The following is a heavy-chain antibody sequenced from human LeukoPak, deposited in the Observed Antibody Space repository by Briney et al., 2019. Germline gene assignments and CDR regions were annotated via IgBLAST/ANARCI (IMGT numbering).Heavy chain of an antibody. D-gene: IGHD6-13*01. CDR1: GFTFSSYG. J-gene: IGHJ4*02. CDR3: AKDGYSSSWPIDY. CDR2: ISYDGSNK. Sequence: GGSLGLSCAASGFTFSSYGMHWVRQAPGKGLEWVAVISYDGSNKYYADSVKGRFTISRDNSKNTLYLQMNSLRAEDTAVYYCAKDGYSSSWPIDYWGQGTLVTVSS. V-gene: IGHV3-30*18.